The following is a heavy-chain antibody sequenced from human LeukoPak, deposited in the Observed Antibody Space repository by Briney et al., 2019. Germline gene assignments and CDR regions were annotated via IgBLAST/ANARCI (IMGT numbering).Heavy chain of an antibody. Sequence: SETLSLTCTVSGGSISSGGYYWSWIRQHPGKGPEWIGYIYYSGSTYYNPSLKSRVTISVDTSKNQFSLKLSSVTAADTAVYYCARRSGRRGVYFDYWGQGTLVTVSS. V-gene: IGHV4-31*03. CDR2: IYYSGST. D-gene: IGHD2-8*02. CDR3: ARRSGRRGVYFDY. J-gene: IGHJ4*02. CDR1: GGSISSGGYY.